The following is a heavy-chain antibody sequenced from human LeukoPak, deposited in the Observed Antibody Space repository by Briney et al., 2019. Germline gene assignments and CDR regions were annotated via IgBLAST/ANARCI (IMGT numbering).Heavy chain of an antibody. Sequence: KTSETLSLTCAVSGGSISSSNWWSWVRQPPGKGLEWIGEIYHSGSTNYNPSLKSRVTISVDKSKNQFSLKLSSVTAADTAVYYCAREMRTVTTFYYYYYYMDVWGKGTTVTVSS. CDR3: AREMRTVTTFYYYYYYMDV. V-gene: IGHV4-4*02. CDR1: GGSISSSNW. D-gene: IGHD4-17*01. J-gene: IGHJ6*03. CDR2: IYHSGST.